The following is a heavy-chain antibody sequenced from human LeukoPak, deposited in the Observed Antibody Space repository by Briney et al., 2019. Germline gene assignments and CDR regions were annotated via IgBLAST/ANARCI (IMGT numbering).Heavy chain of an antibody. CDR1: GFTFRNYG. CDR3: ARDLHSGSRDGFKDDY. J-gene: IGHJ4*02. CDR2: IYYDGSNN. Sequence: GGSLRLSCAASGFTFRNYGMHWVRQAPGKGLEWVALIYYDGSNNYYADSVKGRFTISRDNSKNTVYLQMNSLRVEDTAVYYCARDLHSGSRDGFKDDYWGQGTLVTVSS. D-gene: IGHD5-24*01. V-gene: IGHV3-33*01.